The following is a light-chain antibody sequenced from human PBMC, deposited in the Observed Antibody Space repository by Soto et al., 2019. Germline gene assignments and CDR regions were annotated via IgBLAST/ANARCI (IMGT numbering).Light chain of an antibody. CDR1: QTIKKW. CDR2: EAS. CDR3: QQYNSYSALS. V-gene: IGKV1-5*03. J-gene: IGKJ4*01. Sequence: DIQMTQSPSTLSASVGDRVTITCRASQTIKKWLAWYQQKPGDAPKLLIYEASTLQSGVPSRFSGSASGTEFTLTISSLQPDDFATYYCQQYNSYSALSFGGGTKVEIK.